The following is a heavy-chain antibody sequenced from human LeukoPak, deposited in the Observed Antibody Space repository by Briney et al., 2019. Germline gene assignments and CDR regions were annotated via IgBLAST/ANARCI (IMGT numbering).Heavy chain of an antibody. CDR2: ISSSSYI. Sequence: GGSLRLSCAASGFTFSNYAMSWVRQAPGKGLEWVSSISSSSYIYYADSVKGRFTISRDNAKNSLYLQMDSLRAEDTAVYYCARDWSGWYFDYWGQGTLVTVSS. CDR1: GFTFSNYA. CDR3: ARDWSGWYFDY. V-gene: IGHV3-21*01. J-gene: IGHJ4*02. D-gene: IGHD3-3*01.